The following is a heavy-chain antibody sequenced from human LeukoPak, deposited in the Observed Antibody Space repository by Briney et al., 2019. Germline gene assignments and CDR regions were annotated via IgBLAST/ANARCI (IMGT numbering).Heavy chain of an antibody. CDR1: GRPISISSYY. Sequence: SETLSLTCTVCGRPISISSYYWGWVRQPPGKGLEWNANVYYSGSIYYNPSLKSRVTISKNTYQNQFSLKVTALTPPDPAVLFCPRIPSPGWFDPWGEGTLVTVSS. CDR2: VYYSGSI. J-gene: IGHJ5*02. CDR3: PRIPSPGWFDP. V-gene: IGHV4-39*07.